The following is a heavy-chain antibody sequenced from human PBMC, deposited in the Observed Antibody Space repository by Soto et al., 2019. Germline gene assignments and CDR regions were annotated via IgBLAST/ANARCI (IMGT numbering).Heavy chain of an antibody. V-gene: IGHV1-69*13. D-gene: IGHD2-15*01. CDR3: ARGYCSGGKCYSGMDV. J-gene: IGHJ6*02. Sequence: SVKVSCKACGWTFSTHAIIWVGQAAGHGLEWMGGIIPISGTTYYTQKFQGRVTITADGPTSTAFMELRSLKSDDTAVFYCARGYCSGGKCYSGMDVWGQGTMV. CDR2: IIPISGTT. CDR1: GWTFSTHA.